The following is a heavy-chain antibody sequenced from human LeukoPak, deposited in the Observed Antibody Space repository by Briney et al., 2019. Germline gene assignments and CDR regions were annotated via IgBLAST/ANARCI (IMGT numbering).Heavy chain of an antibody. D-gene: IGHD2-15*01. V-gene: IGHV3-21*01. CDR2: ISSGSRNI. CDR3: GRAPGYCSGGTCERDAFDF. J-gene: IGHJ3*01. Sequence: GSLRLSCAASGFTFSSYSMNWVRQAPGRGLEWVSSISSGSRNIYYADSLRGRFTISRDNAKNSLFLQMSSLRGEEPAVYYWGRAPGYCSGGTCERDAFDFWGQGTMGTVSS. CDR1: GFTFSSYS.